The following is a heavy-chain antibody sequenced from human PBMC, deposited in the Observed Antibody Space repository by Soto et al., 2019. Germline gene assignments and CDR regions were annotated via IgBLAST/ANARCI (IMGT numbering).Heavy chain of an antibody. Sequence: SGGSLRLSCAASGFTFSSYAMHWVRQAPGKGLEWVAVISYDGSNKYYADSVKGRFTISRDNSKNTLYLQMNSLRAEDTAVYYCARDGAARYYYYYYGMDVWGQGTTVTVSS. D-gene: IGHD6-6*01. V-gene: IGHV3-30-3*01. CDR2: ISYDGSNK. J-gene: IGHJ6*02. CDR3: ARDGAARYYYYYYGMDV. CDR1: GFTFSSYA.